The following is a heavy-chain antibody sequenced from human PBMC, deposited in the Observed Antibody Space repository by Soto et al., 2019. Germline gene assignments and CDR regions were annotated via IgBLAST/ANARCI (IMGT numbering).Heavy chain of an antibody. V-gene: IGHV2-5*02. Sequence: QITLKESGPTLVKPTQTLTLTCTFSGFSLSTDAVRVGWIRQPPGKALEWLALIYWDDDRRYSPSLKSRLTITKDTPKNEVVLTMTHMDPVDTATYYCAYSGFRGSGSYDYWGQGTLVTVSS. CDR1: GFSLSTDAVR. CDR2: IYWDDDR. D-gene: IGHD3-10*01. J-gene: IGHJ4*02. CDR3: AYSGFRGSGSYDY.